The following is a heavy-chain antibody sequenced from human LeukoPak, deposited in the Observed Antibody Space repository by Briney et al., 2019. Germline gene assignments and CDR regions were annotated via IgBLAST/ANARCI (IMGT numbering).Heavy chain of an antibody. CDR1: GGSFSGYY. V-gene: IGHV4-34*01. D-gene: IGHD6-13*01. J-gene: IGHJ4*02. Sequence: SETLSLTCAVYGGSFSGYYWSWIRQPPGKGLEWIGEINHSGSTNYNPSLKSRVTISVDTSKNQFSLKLSSVTAADTAVYYCARGRKGLGVYSSSWYGDYWGQGTLVTVFS. CDR2: INHSGST. CDR3: ARGRKGLGVYSSSWYGDY.